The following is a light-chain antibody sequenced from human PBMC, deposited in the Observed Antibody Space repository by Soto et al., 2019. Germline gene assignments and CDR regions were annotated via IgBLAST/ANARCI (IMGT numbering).Light chain of an antibody. CDR3: QQYKSYSRH. V-gene: IGKV1-5*03. CDR2: KAS. CDR1: QSISSW. J-gene: IGKJ1*01. Sequence: RMNAPACPWSASVGDAATATSRASQSISSWLAWYQQKPGKAPKLLIYKASSLESGVPSRFSGSGSGTEFTLTISSLQPDDFATYYCQQYKSYSRHFGQGTKVEIK.